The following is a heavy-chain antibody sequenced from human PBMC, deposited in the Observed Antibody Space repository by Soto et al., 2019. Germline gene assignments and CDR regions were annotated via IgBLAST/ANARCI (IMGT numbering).Heavy chain of an antibody. CDR3: ARDMKSVRFWGTNGFDP. V-gene: IGHV3-21*01. Sequence: PXGSLRLSGGASGFNFGAFGMNWVRQAPGKGLEWVSSITLSSSYIYYADSVKGRFTVSRDNAKNSLYLDMKSLTVDDTAVYYCARDMKSVRFWGTNGFDPWGQGTLVTVSS. CDR2: ITLSSSYI. D-gene: IGHD3-16*01. J-gene: IGHJ5*02. CDR1: GFNFGAFG.